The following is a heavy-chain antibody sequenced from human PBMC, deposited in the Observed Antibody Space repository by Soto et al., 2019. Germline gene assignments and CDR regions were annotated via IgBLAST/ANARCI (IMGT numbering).Heavy chain of an antibody. D-gene: IGHD3-22*01. Sequence: QVQLQESGPGLVRPSGTLSLTCAVSGDSIIGTGWWSWVRQSPGKGLDWIGEVYHSGATNYNPSLKSRVTISGDTSRNQFSLNLGSVTAADTAVYYCVRNGYYSLDVWGQGTTVIVSS. CDR2: VYHSGAT. CDR3: VRNGYYSLDV. J-gene: IGHJ6*02. CDR1: GDSIIGTGW. V-gene: IGHV4-4*02.